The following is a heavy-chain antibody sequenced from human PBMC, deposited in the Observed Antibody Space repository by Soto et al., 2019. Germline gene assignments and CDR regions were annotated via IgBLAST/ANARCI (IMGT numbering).Heavy chain of an antibody. Sequence: SETLSLTCAVYGGSFSGYYWSWIRQPPGKGLEWIGEINHSRSTNYNPSLKSRVTISVDTSKNQFSLKLSSVTAADTAVYYCARGIYYGSGTYYLNWFDPWGQGTLVTVSS. D-gene: IGHD3-10*01. CDR3: ARGIYYGSGTYYLNWFDP. J-gene: IGHJ5*02. CDR1: GGSFSGYY. V-gene: IGHV4-34*01. CDR2: INHSRST.